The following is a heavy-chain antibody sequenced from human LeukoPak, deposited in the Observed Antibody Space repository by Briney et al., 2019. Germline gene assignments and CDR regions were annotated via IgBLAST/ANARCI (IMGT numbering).Heavy chain of an antibody. CDR2: IYGDDSDP. Sequence: GGSPKISCKGSGVAFDSSWIGWVRHMPGKGLECMGMIYGDDSDPRYSPSFQGQVTMSLDKSSSTAYLQWSSLRASDTAMYYCAKRLKYDVDGAGFNWGPADAFDLWGQGTMVIVS. CDR1: GVAFDSSW. CDR3: AKRLKYDVDGAGFNWGPADAFDL. J-gene: IGHJ3*01. D-gene: IGHD3-10*01. V-gene: IGHV5-51*01.